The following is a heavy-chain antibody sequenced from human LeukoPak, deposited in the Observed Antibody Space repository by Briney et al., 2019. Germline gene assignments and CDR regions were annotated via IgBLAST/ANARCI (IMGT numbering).Heavy chain of an antibody. Sequence: SETLSLTCTVSGGSISSYYWSWIRQPPGKGLEWIGYIYYSGSTNYNPSLMSRVTISVDTSKNQFSLKLSSVTAADTAVYYCARDNGYYDFWSGYYLSNWFDPWGQGTLVTVSS. CDR2: IYYSGST. J-gene: IGHJ5*02. CDR3: ARDNGYYDFWSGYYLSNWFDP. D-gene: IGHD3-3*01. CDR1: GGSISSYY. V-gene: IGHV4-59*01.